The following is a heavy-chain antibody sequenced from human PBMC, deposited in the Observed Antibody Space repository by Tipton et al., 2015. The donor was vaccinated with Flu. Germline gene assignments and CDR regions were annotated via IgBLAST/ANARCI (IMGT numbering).Heavy chain of an antibody. D-gene: IGHD3-16*01. J-gene: IGHJ4*02. CDR2: IYTSGST. Sequence: TLSLTCTVSGGSISSYYWSWIRQPAGKGLEWIGRIYTSGSTNNNPSLKSRVTMPVDTSKNQVYLKLSSVTAADTAVYYCARSRFGMHQEWGQGTLVTVSS. V-gene: IGHV4-4*07. CDR3: ARSRFGMHQE. CDR1: GGSISSYY.